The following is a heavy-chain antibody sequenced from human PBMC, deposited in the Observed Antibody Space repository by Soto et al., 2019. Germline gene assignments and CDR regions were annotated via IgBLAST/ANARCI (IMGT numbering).Heavy chain of an antibody. J-gene: IGHJ3*02. CDR1: GFTVSSNY. V-gene: IGHV3-53*01. CDR3: ARDNGYYDSSGPDAFDI. CDR2: IYSGGST. Sequence: GGSPRLSCAASGFTVSSNYMSWVRQAPGKGLEWVSVIYSGGSTYYADSVKGRFTISRDNSKNSLYLQMNSLRAEDTAVYYCARDNGYYDSSGPDAFDIWGQGTMVTVSS. D-gene: IGHD3-22*01.